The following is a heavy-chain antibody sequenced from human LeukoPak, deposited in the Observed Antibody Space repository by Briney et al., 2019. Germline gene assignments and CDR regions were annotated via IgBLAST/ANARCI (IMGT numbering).Heavy chain of an antibody. J-gene: IGHJ5*02. CDR1: RFTFSSFA. V-gene: IGHV3-48*02. CDR3: AASPYCSGAVCPPP. CDR2: ISSSSSTI. D-gene: IGHD2-15*01. Sequence: GGSLRLSCAASRFTFSSFAMIWVRQAPGKGLEWVSYISSSSSTIYYADSVKGRFTISRDNAKNSLFLQMNSLRDEDTAVYYCAASPYCSGAVCPPPWGQGTLVTVSS.